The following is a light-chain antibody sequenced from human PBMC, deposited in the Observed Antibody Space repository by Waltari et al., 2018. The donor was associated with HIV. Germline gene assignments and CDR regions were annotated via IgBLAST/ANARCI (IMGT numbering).Light chain of an antibody. V-gene: IGKV3-20*01. CDR2: GAS. CDR1: QSVSSSY. J-gene: IGKJ1*01. Sequence: EIVLTQSPGTLSLSPGERATLSCRASQSVSSSYLAWYQQKSGQAPSLLIYGASSRATGIPDRFSGSGSGTECTLTIARLEPEDFAVYYCQQSETFGQGTRVEIK. CDR3: QQSET.